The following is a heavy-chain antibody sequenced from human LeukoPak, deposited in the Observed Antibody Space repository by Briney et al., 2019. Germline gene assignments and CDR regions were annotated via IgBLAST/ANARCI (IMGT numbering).Heavy chain of an antibody. Sequence: GESLRLSCAVSGFTFSNFWMSWVRQAPGRGLEWVANIHPEGNEKYHVESVKGRFTISRDNAKNSLFLQMNGLRVEDTAVYYCARGDDFSGDHWGQGTLVTVSS. V-gene: IGHV3-7*04. CDR2: IHPEGNEK. J-gene: IGHJ4*02. CDR1: GFTFSNFW. D-gene: IGHD1-1*01. CDR3: ARGDDFSGDH.